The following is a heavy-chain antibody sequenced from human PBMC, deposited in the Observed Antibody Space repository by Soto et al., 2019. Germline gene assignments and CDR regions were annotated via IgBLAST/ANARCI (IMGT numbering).Heavy chain of an antibody. CDR2: ISYDGSNK. V-gene: IGHV3-30*03. J-gene: IGHJ4*02. CDR1: RFSFHSYG. CDR3: MTVTAVGSQWFGLHPLGPFDY. Sequence: PGGSLRLSCTASRFSFHSYGMHWFRQAPGKGLEWLAVISYDGSNKYYADSVKGRFTISRDNSKSTLYLQMDSLRPEDTAVYHCMTVTAVGSQWFGLHPLGPFDYWGQGTLVTVSS. D-gene: IGHD3-10*01.